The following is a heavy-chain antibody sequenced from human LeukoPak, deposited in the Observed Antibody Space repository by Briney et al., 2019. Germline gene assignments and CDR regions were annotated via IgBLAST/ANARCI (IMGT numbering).Heavy chain of an antibody. CDR1: GGSITTTNW. J-gene: IGHJ4*02. V-gene: IGHV4-4*02. Sequence: ASETLSLTCAVSGGSITTTNWWSWVRQPPGKGLEWIGEVHLSGATNYNPSLESRVSMSIDKSKNHLSLEVTSVTAADTAIYYCTRESVPFAPFGFWGQGTLLTVSS. CDR2: VHLSGAT. D-gene: IGHD5/OR15-5a*01. CDR3: TRESVPFAPFGF.